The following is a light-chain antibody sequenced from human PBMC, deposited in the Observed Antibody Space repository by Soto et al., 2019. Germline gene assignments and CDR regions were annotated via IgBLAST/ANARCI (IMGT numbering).Light chain of an antibody. CDR2: GAS. Sequence: IVMTQSPATLSVSPGERATLSCRASQSVSSNLAWYQQKPGQAPRLLIYGASMRATGIPARFSGSGSGTEFTLTISSLQSEDFAVYYCQQYNNWGTFGQGTKVEIK. CDR1: QSVSSN. CDR3: QQYNNWGT. V-gene: IGKV3-15*01. J-gene: IGKJ1*01.